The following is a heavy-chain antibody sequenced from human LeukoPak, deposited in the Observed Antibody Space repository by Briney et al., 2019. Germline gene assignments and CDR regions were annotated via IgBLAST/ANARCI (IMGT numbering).Heavy chain of an antibody. CDR2: ISGSGGST. J-gene: IGHJ6*03. CDR1: GFTVSSYG. V-gene: IGHV3-23*01. D-gene: IGHD3-3*01. Sequence: GGSLRLSCAASGFTVSSYGMSWVRQAPGKGPEWVSLISGSGGSTYYADSVKVRFTISRDNSKNTLYLQMNSLRAEDTAVYYCAKDDRSSTIFGVVNYYMDVWGKGTTVTVSS. CDR3: AKDDRSSTIFGVVNYYMDV.